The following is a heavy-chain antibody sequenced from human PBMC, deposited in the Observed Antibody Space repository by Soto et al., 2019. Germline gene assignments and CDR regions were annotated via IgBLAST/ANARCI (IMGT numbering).Heavy chain of an antibody. CDR3: ARARLRFLEWLLTAHYYYGMDV. J-gene: IGHJ6*02. CDR2: IIPIFGTA. CDR1: GGTFSSYA. Sequence: SVKVSCKASGGTFSSYAISWVLQAPGQGLEWMGWIIPIFGTANYAQKFQGRVTITADKSTSTAYMELSSLRSEDTAVYYCARARLRFLEWLLTAHYYYGMDVWGQGTTVTVSS. D-gene: IGHD3-3*01. V-gene: IGHV1-69*06.